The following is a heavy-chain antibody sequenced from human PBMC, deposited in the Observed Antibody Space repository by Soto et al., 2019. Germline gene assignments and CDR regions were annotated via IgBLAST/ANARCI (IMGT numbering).Heavy chain of an antibody. V-gene: IGHV3-30-3*01. CDR2: ISYDGSNK. D-gene: IGHD3-10*01. CDR1: GFTFSSYA. CDR3: ARVSIWFGELSGYYYGMDV. Sequence: QVQLVESGGGVVQPGRSLRLSCAASGFTFSSYAMHWVRQAPGKGLEWVAVISYDGSNKYYADSVKGRFTISRDNSKNPLYLQMNSLRAEDTAVYYCARVSIWFGELSGYYYGMDVWGQGTTVTVSS. J-gene: IGHJ6*02.